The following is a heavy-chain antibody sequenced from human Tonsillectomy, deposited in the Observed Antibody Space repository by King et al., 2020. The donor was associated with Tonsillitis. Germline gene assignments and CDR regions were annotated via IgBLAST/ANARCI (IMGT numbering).Heavy chain of an antibody. Sequence: VQLVESGGVLVRPGGSLRLSCAASGFTFSTYSMNWVRQAPGKGLEWVSSISSSSSYIYYADSVKGRFTISRDNAKNSLYLQMNSLRAEDTAVYYCARDEPLYDYDGYYYYMDVWGKGTTVTVSS. V-gene: IGHV3-21*01. CDR2: ISSSSSYI. J-gene: IGHJ6*03. D-gene: IGHD4-23*01. CDR3: ARDEPLYDYDGYYYYMDV. CDR1: GFTFSTYS.